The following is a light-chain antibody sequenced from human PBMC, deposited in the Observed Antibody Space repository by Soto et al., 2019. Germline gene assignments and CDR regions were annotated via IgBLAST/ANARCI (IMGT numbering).Light chain of an antibody. CDR1: QSINIY. CDR3: QQRRDWPVT. V-gene: IGKV3-11*01. CDR2: DAS. Sequence: EIFLTQSPATLSLSPGERATLSCRASQSINIYLAWYQQKPGLAPRLLIYDASNRATGIPARFSGSGSGTDFTLTISSLEPEDFAVYYCQQRRDWPVTFGQGTRLEIK. J-gene: IGKJ5*01.